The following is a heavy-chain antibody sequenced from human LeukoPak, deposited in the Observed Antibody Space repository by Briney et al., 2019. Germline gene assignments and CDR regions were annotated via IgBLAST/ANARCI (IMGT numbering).Heavy chain of an antibody. CDR2: ISGGST. V-gene: IGHV3-23*01. D-gene: IGHD3-22*01. J-gene: IGHJ4*02. CDR1: GFTFSSYG. Sequence: GGSLRLSCAASGFTFSSYGMSWVRQAPGKGLEWVSGISGGSTHYADSVKGRFTISRDNSKNTLYLQMNSLRAEDTAVYYCARGNSGYDYWGQGTLVTVSS. CDR3: ARGNSGYDY.